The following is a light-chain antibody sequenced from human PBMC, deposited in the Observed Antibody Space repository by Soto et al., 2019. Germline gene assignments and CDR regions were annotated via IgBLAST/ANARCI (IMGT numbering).Light chain of an antibody. CDR1: SSDVGGYNY. Sequence: QSALTQPASVSVSPGQSITISCTGTSSDVGGYNYVSWYQQHPDKAPKLIICDVNNRPSGVSNRFSGSKSGNTASLTISGLQAEDEADYYCSSYTSSSTLVFGGGTKLTVL. CDR3: SSYTSSSTLV. V-gene: IGLV2-14*01. CDR2: DVN. J-gene: IGLJ2*01.